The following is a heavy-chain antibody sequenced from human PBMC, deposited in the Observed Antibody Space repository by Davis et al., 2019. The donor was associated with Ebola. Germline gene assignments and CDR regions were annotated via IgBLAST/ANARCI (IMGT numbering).Heavy chain of an antibody. CDR1: GFTFSSYG. Sequence: PGGSLRLSCAASGFTFSSYGMYWVRQAPGKGLEWVAVIWYDGSNKYYADSVKGRFTISRDNSKNTLYLQMNSLRAEDTAAYYCTRGLLRYSYYYGMDVWGQGTTVTVSS. CDR3: TRGLLRYSYYYGMDV. D-gene: IGHD3-9*01. V-gene: IGHV3-33*01. CDR2: IWYDGSNK. J-gene: IGHJ6*02.